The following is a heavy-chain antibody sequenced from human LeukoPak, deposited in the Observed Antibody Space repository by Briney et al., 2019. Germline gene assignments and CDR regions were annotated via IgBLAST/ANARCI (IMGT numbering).Heavy chain of an antibody. V-gene: IGHV3-30*04. Sequence: GGSLRLSCATSGFTFSSYAMHWVRQTPGKGPEWVAVASYDGSNKYYADSVEGRFTISRDNSTNTLYLQMNSLRDEDTAVYYCARDRGYNYGSDYWGQGTLVTVSS. CDR1: GFTFSSYA. CDR3: ARDRGYNYGSDY. CDR2: ASYDGSNK. J-gene: IGHJ4*02. D-gene: IGHD5-18*01.